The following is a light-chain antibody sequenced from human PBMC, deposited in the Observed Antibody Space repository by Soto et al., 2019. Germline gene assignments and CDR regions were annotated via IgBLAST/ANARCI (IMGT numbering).Light chain of an antibody. CDR1: SSDVGAYNQ. V-gene: IGLV2-11*01. CDR2: DVS. Sequence: QSALTQPRSVSGSPGQSVTISCTGTSSDVGAYNQVSWYQQHPGKAPKLMIYDVSKRPSGVPDRFSGSKSGNTASLTTSGLQADDEADYYCCSYAARYTLKVFGGGTKLTVL. CDR3: CSYAARYTLKV. J-gene: IGLJ2*01.